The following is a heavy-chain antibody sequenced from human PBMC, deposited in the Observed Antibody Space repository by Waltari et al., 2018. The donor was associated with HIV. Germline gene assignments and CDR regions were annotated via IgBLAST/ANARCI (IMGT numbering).Heavy chain of an antibody. CDR3: ARHSYYYDSSGHTPIY. D-gene: IGHD3-22*01. CDR2: IYPGDSDT. CDR1: GYSFTSYW. Sequence: EVQLVQSGAEVKKPGESLKISCKGSGYSFTSYWIGWVRQMPGKGLEWMGIIYPGDSDTRYSPSFQGQVTISADKSISTAYLQWSSLKASDTAMYYCARHSYYYDSSGHTPIYWGQGTLVTVSS. J-gene: IGHJ4*02. V-gene: IGHV5-51*01.